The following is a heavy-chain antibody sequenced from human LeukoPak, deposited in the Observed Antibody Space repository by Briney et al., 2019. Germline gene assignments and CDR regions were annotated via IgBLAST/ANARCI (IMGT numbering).Heavy chain of an antibody. CDR2: INPDSGGT. Sequence: ASVKVSCKASVYTFTGYYIHWVRQAPGQGLEWMGWINPDSGGTNYAQKFQGRVTMTRDTSISTAYMELSRLRSDDTAVYYCARGHVGATDFDYWGQGTLVTVSS. D-gene: IGHD1-26*01. CDR1: VYTFTGYY. V-gene: IGHV1-2*02. CDR3: ARGHVGATDFDY. J-gene: IGHJ4*02.